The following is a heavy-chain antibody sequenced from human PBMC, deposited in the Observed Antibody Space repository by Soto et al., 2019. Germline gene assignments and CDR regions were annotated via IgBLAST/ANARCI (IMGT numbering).Heavy chain of an antibody. V-gene: IGHV4-30-2*01. D-gene: IGHD2-15*01. CDR2: IYHSGST. Sequence: SETRSLTCAVSDGSISSGGYSWSWIRQPPGKGLEWIGYIYHSGSTYYNPSLKSRVTISVDRSKNQFSLKLSSVTAADTAVYYCARVGVVAATGIDYWGQGTLVTVSS. J-gene: IGHJ4*02. CDR1: DGSISSGGYS. CDR3: ARVGVVAATGIDY.